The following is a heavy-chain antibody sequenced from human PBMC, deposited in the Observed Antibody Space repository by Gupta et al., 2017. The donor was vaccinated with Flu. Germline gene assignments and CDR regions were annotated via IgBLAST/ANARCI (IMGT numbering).Heavy chain of an antibody. Sequence: TFTGYYMHWVRQAPGQGLEWMGWINPNSGGTNYAQKFQGRVTMTRDTSISTAYMELSRLRSDDTAVYYCAIERLGNGLDYWGQGTLVTVSS. D-gene: IGHD4-17*01. CDR2: INPNSGGT. V-gene: IGHV1-2*02. J-gene: IGHJ4*02. CDR1: TFTGYY. CDR3: AIERLGNGLDY.